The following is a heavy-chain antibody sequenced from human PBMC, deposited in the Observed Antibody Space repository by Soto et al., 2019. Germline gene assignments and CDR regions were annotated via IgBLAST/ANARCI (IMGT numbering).Heavy chain of an antibody. V-gene: IGHV3-30*18. CDR1: GFTLSSYG. CDR2: ISYDGSKK. CDR3: AKDVDNYYYYGMDV. J-gene: IGHJ6*02. Sequence: GGSLRLSCAASGFTLSSYGMHWVRQAPGKGLEWVATISYDGSKKDYADSVKGRLIISRDKSKNTLYLQLNSLRAEDTAVYFCAKDVDNYYYYGMDVWGHGTTVTVSS. D-gene: IGHD3-9*01.